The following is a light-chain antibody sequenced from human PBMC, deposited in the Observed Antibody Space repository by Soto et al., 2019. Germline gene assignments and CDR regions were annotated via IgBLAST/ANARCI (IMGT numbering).Light chain of an antibody. CDR3: SSYKGSSYV. J-gene: IGLJ1*01. V-gene: IGLV2-8*01. CDR1: GSDVGDYNY. CDR2: EVS. Sequence: QSALTQPPSASGSPGQSVTISCTGTGSDVGDYNYVSWYQQHPGKAPKLMIYEVSKRPSGVPDRFSGSKSGNTASLTVSGLQAEDEANYYCSSYKGSSYVFGTGTKVHVL.